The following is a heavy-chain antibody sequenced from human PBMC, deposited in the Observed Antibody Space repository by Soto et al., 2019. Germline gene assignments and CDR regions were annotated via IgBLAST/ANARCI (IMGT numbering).Heavy chain of an antibody. D-gene: IGHD3-3*01. J-gene: IGHJ6*02. Sequence: QLQLQESGSGLVQPSQTLSLTCTASGGSISTSDYSWSWIRQPPGGVLEWIGSIYQTGRTYVIPSLKSRVTMSLDKSKNQFSLNLTSVTAADTALYYCAREMTIFGVAPGGGVDVWGQGTTVTVSS. CDR2: IYQTGRT. CDR3: AREMTIFGVAPGGGVDV. V-gene: IGHV4-30-2*01. CDR1: GGSISTSDYS.